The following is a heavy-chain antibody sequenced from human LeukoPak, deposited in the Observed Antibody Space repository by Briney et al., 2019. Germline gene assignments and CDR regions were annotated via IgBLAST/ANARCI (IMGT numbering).Heavy chain of an antibody. J-gene: IGHJ4*02. Sequence: SETLSLTCTVSGGSISGYYLSWIRQPPGQELEWIGYIYYSGSTKYNPSLMSRVTISVDTSKNQFSLKLSSVTAADTAVYYCARETAIWFGELAVGYWGQGTLVTVSS. CDR1: GGSISGYY. CDR2: IYYSGST. V-gene: IGHV4-59*12. D-gene: IGHD3-10*01. CDR3: ARETAIWFGELAVGY.